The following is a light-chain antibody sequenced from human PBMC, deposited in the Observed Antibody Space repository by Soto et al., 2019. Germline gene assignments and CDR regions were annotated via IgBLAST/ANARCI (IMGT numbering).Light chain of an antibody. CDR2: NSS. V-gene: IGKV1-39*01. CDR3: HPGGA. Sequence: IQMTQSPSSLSASVGDRVTITCRASQTINSYLHGYQQKPGKAPKLLSYNSSNLQSGVRARLSGSGFGTDFSLSVTKHQPEDFATHYCHPGGAFGPGTKVDIK. J-gene: IGKJ3*01. CDR1: QTINSY.